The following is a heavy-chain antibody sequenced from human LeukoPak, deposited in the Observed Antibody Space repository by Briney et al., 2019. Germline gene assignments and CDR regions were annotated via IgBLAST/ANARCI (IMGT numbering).Heavy chain of an antibody. CDR3: ARSKDIVVVPAAIGISFDP. V-gene: IGHV1-8*03. Sequence: ASVKVSCKASGYTFTSYDINWVRQATGQGLEWMGWMNPNSGNTGYAQKFQGRVTITRNTSISTVYMELSSLRSEDTAAYYCARSKDIVVVPAAIGISFDPWGQGTLVTVSS. J-gene: IGHJ5*02. CDR2: MNPNSGNT. D-gene: IGHD2-2*01. CDR1: GYTFTSYD.